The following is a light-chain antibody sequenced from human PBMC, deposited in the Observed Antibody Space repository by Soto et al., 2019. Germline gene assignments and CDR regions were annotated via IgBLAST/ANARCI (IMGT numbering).Light chain of an antibody. V-gene: IGKV3-15*01. CDR3: QQFNDWPPRYT. CDR2: GAS. J-gene: IGKJ2*01. CDR1: QSIRSN. Sequence: EIVMTQSPATLSVSPGERATLSCRASQSIRSNLAWYQQKPGQAPRLLIYGASNRATGIPARFSGSGSGTEFTLTISSLQSEDFALYYCQQFNDWPPRYTFGQGTKLEIK.